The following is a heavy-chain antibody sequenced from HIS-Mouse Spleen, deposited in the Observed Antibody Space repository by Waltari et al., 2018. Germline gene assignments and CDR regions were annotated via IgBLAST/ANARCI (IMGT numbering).Heavy chain of an antibody. Sequence: EVQLVESGGGLVQPGGSLRLSCAASGFTFSSYWMSWVRQAPGKGLEWVANVKQDGSLTYYVDSVKGRFTISRDNAKNSLYLQMNSLRAEDTAVYYCARERRGPGWFDPWGQGTLVTVSS. V-gene: IGHV3-7*01. CDR2: VKQDGSLT. CDR3: ARERRGPGWFDP. CDR1: GFTFSSYW. D-gene: IGHD5-12*01. J-gene: IGHJ5*02.